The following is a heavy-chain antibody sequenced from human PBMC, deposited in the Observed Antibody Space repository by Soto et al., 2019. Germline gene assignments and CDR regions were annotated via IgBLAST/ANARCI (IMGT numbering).Heavy chain of an antibody. CDR2: IIPISETT. CDR3: AISQGSSTSFEIYYYYYYGMDV. J-gene: IGHJ6*02. D-gene: IGHD2-2*01. CDR1: GGTFSSYA. Sequence: QVQLVQSGAEVKKPGSSVKVSCKASGGTFSSYAISWVRQAPGQGLEWMGGIIPISETTNYAQKFQGRVTITADESKSTAYMELGSLRSEDTAVYYCAISQGSSTSFEIYYYYYYGMDVWGQGTTVTVSS. V-gene: IGHV1-69*01.